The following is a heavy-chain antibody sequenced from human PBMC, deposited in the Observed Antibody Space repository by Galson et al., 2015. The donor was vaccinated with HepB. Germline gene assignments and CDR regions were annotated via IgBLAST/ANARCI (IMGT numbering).Heavy chain of an antibody. CDR1: GYSFTGCY. J-gene: IGHJ4*02. V-gene: IGHV1-2*02. D-gene: IGHD2-2*01. Sequence: SVKVSCKASGYSFTGCYIHWVRQAPGQGLEWVGWINPNGGGTQYPQTFQDRVTMTRDTSITRVYMELSRLRSEDTAVFYCARRGSILCRSTSCFRFNYWGQGTLVTVSS. CDR3: ARRGSILCRSTSCFRFNY. CDR2: INPNGGGT.